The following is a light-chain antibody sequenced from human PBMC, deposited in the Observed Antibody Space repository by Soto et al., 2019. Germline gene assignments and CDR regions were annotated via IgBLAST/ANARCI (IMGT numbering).Light chain of an antibody. V-gene: IGLV2-11*01. Sequence: QSALTQPRSVSGSPGQSVTVSCIGTSSDVGDYNSVSWYQQHPGKAPKLMIYDDDKRPSGIPDRFSGSKSGTSATLGITGFRTGDEADYYCGSWDSSLSAYVFGTGTKVTVL. CDR3: GSWDSSLSAYV. CDR2: DDD. CDR1: SSDVGDYNS. J-gene: IGLJ1*01.